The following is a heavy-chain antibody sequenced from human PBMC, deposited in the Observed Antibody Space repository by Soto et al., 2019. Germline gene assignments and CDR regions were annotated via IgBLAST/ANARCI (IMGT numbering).Heavy chain of an antibody. J-gene: IGHJ3*02. Sequence: EVQLVESGGGLVQPGGSLRLSCAASGFTFSSHWMSWVRQAPGKGLEWVANIRQDGSEEYYLDSVKGRFTLSRDNAKNSLYLQMNGLRGVDTAVYYCAKSEGYSFDIRGQGTLVTVSS. CDR1: GFTFSSHW. V-gene: IGHV3-7*01. CDR2: IRQDGSEE. D-gene: IGHD1-1*01. CDR3: AKSEGYSFDI.